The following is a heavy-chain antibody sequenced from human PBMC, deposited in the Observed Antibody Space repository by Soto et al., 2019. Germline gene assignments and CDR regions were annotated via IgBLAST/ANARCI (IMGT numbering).Heavy chain of an antibody. CDR2: IYYSGST. CDR1: GGSISSSSYY. Sequence: SETLSLTCTVSGGSISSSSYYWGWIRQPPGKGLEWIGSIYYSGSTYYNPSLKSRVTISVDTSKNQFSLKLSSVTAADTAVYYCASSLRYFDWLLALGWFDPWGQGTLVTVSS. D-gene: IGHD3-9*01. CDR3: ASSLRYFDWLLALGWFDP. J-gene: IGHJ5*02. V-gene: IGHV4-39*01.